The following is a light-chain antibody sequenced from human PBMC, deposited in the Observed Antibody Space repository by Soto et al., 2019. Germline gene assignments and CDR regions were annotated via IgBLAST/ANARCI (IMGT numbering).Light chain of an antibody. CDR2: DAS. Sequence: DIQMTHSPSTLSASVGDTGTITCRARQSISRWLAWYQQKPGKAPKLLIYDASSLESGVPSRFSGSGSGTQFTLTISSLQSDDFASYYCQQYNSYWWTFGQGTKVDSK. J-gene: IGKJ1*01. CDR3: QQYNSYWWT. V-gene: IGKV1-5*01. CDR1: QSISRW.